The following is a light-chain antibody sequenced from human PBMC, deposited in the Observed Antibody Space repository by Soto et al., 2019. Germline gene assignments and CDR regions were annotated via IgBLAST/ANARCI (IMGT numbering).Light chain of an antibody. CDR1: QSIVTY. CDR3: QLIYSTPPWT. Sequence: DIQMTQSPSSLSASVGDRVTITCRASQSIVTYLNWYLQKPAKAPKLLIYAASNLRSGVPSRLSGSGSGPDFAVTISSLQPEDFVTYYYQLIYSTPPWTFGQGTKVEIK. CDR2: AAS. V-gene: IGKV1-39*01. J-gene: IGKJ1*01.